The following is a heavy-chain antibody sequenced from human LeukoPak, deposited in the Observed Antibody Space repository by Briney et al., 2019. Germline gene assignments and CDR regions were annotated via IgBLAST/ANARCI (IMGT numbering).Heavy chain of an antibody. CDR2: ISSSSIYI. Sequence: PGGSLRLSCAASVFTFSSYSINCVRHAPGEWLEWGSSISSSSIYIYYADSVKGRFTISRDNAKNSLYLKMNSLRAEATAVYYCAKIAVAGTYNWFDPWGQGSLVTVS. D-gene: IGHD6-19*01. V-gene: IGHV3-21*01. CDR1: VFTFSSYS. J-gene: IGHJ5*02. CDR3: AKIAVAGTYNWFDP.